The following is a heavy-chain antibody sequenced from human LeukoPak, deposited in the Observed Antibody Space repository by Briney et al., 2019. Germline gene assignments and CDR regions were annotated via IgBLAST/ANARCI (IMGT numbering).Heavy chain of an antibody. D-gene: IGHD3-10*01. CDR1: GGSISSYY. Sequence: PPETLSLTCTVSGGSISSYYWSWIRQPPGKGLEWIGNTYDSGSTNYNPSLKSRVTILVDTSKNQFSLKLSSVAAADTAMYYCTRGYYGSGSYYYYFDYWGQGTLVTVSS. CDR2: TYDSGST. J-gene: IGHJ4*02. CDR3: TRGYYGSGSYYYYFDY. V-gene: IGHV4-59*01.